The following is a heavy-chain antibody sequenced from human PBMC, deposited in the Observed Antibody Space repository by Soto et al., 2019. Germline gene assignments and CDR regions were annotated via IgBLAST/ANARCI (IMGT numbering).Heavy chain of an antibody. CDR3: AKALLLWFGELGWDAFDT. Sequence: QVKLVESGGGVVQPGRSLRLSCAASGFTFSSYGMHWVRQAPGKGLEWVAAISYDGSKKYYVDSVKGRFTISRDNSKNTLYLQMNSLRAEDTAVYYCAKALLLWFGELGWDAFDTWGQGTMVTVSS. D-gene: IGHD3-10*01. V-gene: IGHV3-30*18. CDR2: ISYDGSKK. J-gene: IGHJ3*02. CDR1: GFTFSSYG.